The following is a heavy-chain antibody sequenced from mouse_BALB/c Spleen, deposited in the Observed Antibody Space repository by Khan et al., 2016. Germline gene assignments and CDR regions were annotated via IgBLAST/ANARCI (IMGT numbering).Heavy chain of an antibody. J-gene: IGHJ1*01. CDR2: IDPANGNT. D-gene: IGHD2-1*01. CDR3: ARDYGNYGYWYFDV. Sequence: VQLQQPGAELVKPGASVKLSCTASGFNIKDTYMHWVKQRPEQDLEWIGRIDPANGNTKYHPKFQGKATITADTSSNTAYLQLSGLTSEDTAVYYCARDYGNYGYWYFDVWGAGTTVTVSS. V-gene: IGHV14-3*02. CDR1: GFNIKDTY.